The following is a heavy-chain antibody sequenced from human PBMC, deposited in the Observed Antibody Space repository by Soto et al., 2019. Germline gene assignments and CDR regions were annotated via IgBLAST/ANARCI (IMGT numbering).Heavy chain of an antibody. Sequence: PSRARALACAISVDIVSSNSAGGNCIRQSRSRGLEWLGRTYYRSKWYNDYAVSVKSRITINPDTSKNQFSLQLNSVTPEDTAVYYCARERFLEWLLGNFDYWGQGTLVTVSS. J-gene: IGHJ4*02. CDR1: VDIVSSNSAG. CDR2: TYYRSKWYN. D-gene: IGHD3-3*01. CDR3: ARERFLEWLLGNFDY. V-gene: IGHV6-1*01.